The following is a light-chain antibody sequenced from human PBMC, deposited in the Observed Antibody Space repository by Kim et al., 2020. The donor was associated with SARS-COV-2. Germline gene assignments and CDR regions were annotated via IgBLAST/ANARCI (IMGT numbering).Light chain of an antibody. CDR1: QSVSSSY. CDR2: GAC. J-gene: IGKJ4*01. Sequence: PGERVTLPGRASQSVSSSYSTWYQQTPGQAPRLLGYGACSRATGIPARFSGSGSGTDFTLTISSLQPEDFAVYYCQQDYNLLTFGGGTKVDIK. V-gene: IGKV3D-7*01. CDR3: QQDYNLLT.